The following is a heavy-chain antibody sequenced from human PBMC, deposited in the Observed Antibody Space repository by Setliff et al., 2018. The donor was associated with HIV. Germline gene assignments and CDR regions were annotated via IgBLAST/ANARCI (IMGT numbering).Heavy chain of an antibody. V-gene: IGHV1-18*01. CDR2: ISAYNGNT. J-gene: IGHJ4*02. CDR1: GYTFTSYD. Sequence: GASVKVSCKASGYTFTSYDINWVRQATGQGLEWMGWISAYNGNTNYAQKLQGRVTMTTDTSTSTAYMELRSLRSDDTAVYYCARHIATMVRGVIIFDYWGQGTLVTVSS. D-gene: IGHD3-10*01. CDR3: ARHIATMVRGVIIFDY.